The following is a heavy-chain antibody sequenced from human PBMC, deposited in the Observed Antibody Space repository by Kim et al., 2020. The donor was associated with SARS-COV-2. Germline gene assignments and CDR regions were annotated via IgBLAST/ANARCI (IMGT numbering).Heavy chain of an antibody. CDR3: ARGGVTAHDI. J-gene: IGHJ3*02. V-gene: IGHV3-33*01. CDR1: GFTFSNYG. CDR2: IWYDGSNK. D-gene: IGHD2-21*02. Sequence: GGSLRLSFAASGFTFSNYGMHWVRQAPGKGLEWVAVIWYDGSNKYYADSVKGRFTISRDNSKNTLYLQMNSLRAEDTAVYYCARGGVTAHDIWGQGTMVTVSS.